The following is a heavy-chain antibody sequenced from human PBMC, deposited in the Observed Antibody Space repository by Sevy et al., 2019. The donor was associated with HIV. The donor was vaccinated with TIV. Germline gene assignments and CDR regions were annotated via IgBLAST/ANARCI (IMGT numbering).Heavy chain of an antibody. CDR3: ARHCGSTSCSHAFDI. D-gene: IGHD2-2*01. CDR1: GGSFSGYY. CDR2: INQSGST. V-gene: IGHV4-34*01. Sequence: SQTLSLTCAVNGGSFSGYYWSWIRQPPGKRLEWIGEINQSGSTNHNPSLKSRVTISVDTSKNQFSLKLSSVTAADTAVYYCARHCGSTSCSHAFDIWGQGTMVTVSS. J-gene: IGHJ3*02.